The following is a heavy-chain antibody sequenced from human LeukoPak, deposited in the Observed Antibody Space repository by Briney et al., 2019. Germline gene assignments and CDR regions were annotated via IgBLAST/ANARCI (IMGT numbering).Heavy chain of an antibody. CDR2: ISYDGSNK. V-gene: IGHV3-30*01. CDR3: AREDIVVVLAGTFDY. CDR1: GFTFSSYA. D-gene: IGHD2-2*01. Sequence: PGGSLRLSCAASGFTFSSYAMHWVRQAPGKGLEWVAVISYDGSNKYYADSVKGRFTISRDNSKNTLYLQMNSLRAEDTAVYYCAREDIVVVLAGTFDYWGQGTLVAVSS. J-gene: IGHJ4*02.